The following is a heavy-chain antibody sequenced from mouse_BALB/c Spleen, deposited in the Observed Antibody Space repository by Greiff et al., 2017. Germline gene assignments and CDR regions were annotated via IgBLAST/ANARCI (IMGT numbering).Heavy chain of an antibody. V-gene: IGHV5-6*01. Sequence: EVQRVESGGDLVKPGGSLKLSCAASGFTFSSYGMSWVRQTPDKRLEWVATISSGGSYTYYPDSVKGRFTISRDNAKNTLYLQMSSLKSEDTAMYYWARRTTATLFDYWGQGTTLTVSS. CDR3: ARRTTATLFDY. D-gene: IGHD1-2*01. CDR1: GFTFSSYG. J-gene: IGHJ2*01. CDR2: ISSGGSYT.